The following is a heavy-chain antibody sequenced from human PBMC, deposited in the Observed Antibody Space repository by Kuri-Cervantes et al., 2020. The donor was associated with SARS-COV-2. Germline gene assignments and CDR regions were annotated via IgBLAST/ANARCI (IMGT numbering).Heavy chain of an antibody. CDR2: MNPNSGNT. V-gene: IGHV1-8*01. CDR3: ASASRVHYDFWSGYYTGPFDY. D-gene: IGHD3-3*01. Sequence: ASVKVSCKASGYTFTSDDINWVRQATGQGLEWMGWMNPNSGNTGYVEKFQSRVTITRDTSASTAYMELSSLRSEDTAVYYCASASRVHYDFWSGYYTGPFDYWGQGTLVTVSS. J-gene: IGHJ4*02. CDR1: GYTFTSDD.